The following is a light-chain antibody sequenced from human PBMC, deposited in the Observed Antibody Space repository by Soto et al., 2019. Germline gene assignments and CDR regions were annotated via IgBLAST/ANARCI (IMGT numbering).Light chain of an antibody. Sequence: EIVMTQSPATLSVSPGERATLSCRASQSVSSNLAWYQQKPGQAPRLLIYGASTRATGIPARFSGSGSGTEFNLTISSLQSVDFAVYYCQQYNNWPPWTFGQGTKVEIK. CDR3: QQYNNWPPWT. CDR1: QSVSSN. J-gene: IGKJ1*01. CDR2: GAS. V-gene: IGKV3-15*01.